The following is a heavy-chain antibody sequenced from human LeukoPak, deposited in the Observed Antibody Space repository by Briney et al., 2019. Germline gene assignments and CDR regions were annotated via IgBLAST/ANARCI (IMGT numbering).Heavy chain of an antibody. CDR3: AKSNGYGLVDI. V-gene: IGHV4-59*01. D-gene: IGHD3-10*01. J-gene: IGHJ3*02. Sequence: SETLSLTCTVSGGSISSYYWNWIRQPPGKGLEGIGYIYYSGSTNYNPSLKSRVTISLDTSKNQFSLNLTSVTAAGTAVYYCAKSNGYGLVDIWGQGTMVTVSS. CDR2: IYYSGST. CDR1: GGSISSYY.